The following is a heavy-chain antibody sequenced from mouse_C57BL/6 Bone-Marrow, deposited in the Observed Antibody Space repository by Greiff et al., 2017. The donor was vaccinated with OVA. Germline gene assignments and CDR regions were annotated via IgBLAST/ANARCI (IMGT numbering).Heavy chain of an antibody. CDR1: DSEVFPIAY. V-gene: IGHV15-2*01. J-gene: IGHJ1*03. Sequence: QVQLKQSGSELRSPGSSVKLSCKDFDSEVFPIAYMSWVRQKPGHGFEWIGGILPSIGRTIYGEKFEDKATLDADTLSNTAYLELNSLTSEDSAIYYCARARITTVVATRYFDVWGTGTTVTVSS. D-gene: IGHD1-1*01. CDR3: ARARITTVVATRYFDV. CDR2: ILPSIGRT.